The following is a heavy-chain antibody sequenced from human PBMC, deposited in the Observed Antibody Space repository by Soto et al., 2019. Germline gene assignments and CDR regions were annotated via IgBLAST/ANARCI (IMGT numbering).Heavy chain of an antibody. J-gene: IGHJ6*02. CDR2: IIAYNGNT. CDR3: ARASYSYGELYYYYGMDV. D-gene: IGHD5-18*01. V-gene: IGHV1-18*04. CDR1: GYTFTRYC. Sequence: GASVKVSCKASGYTFTRYCISWVRQAPVQVLEWMGWIIAYNGNTNYAQKLQGRVTMTTDTSTSTAYMELRSLRSDDTAVYYCARASYSYGELYYYYGMDVWGQGTTVTVSS.